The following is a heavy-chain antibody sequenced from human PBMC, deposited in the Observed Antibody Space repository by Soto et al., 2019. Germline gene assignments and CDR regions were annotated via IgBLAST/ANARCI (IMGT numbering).Heavy chain of an antibody. CDR1: GGTFSSYA. V-gene: IGHV1-69*01. CDR3: ARGETRGYYYDSRGFDY. Sequence: QVQLVQSGAEVKKPGSSVKVSCKASGGTFSSYAISWVRQAPGQGLEWMGGIIPIFGTANYAQKFQGRVTITADESTSTAYGELSSLRSEDTAVYYCARGETRGYYYDSRGFDYWGQGTLVTVSS. CDR2: IIPIFGTA. D-gene: IGHD3-22*01. J-gene: IGHJ4*02.